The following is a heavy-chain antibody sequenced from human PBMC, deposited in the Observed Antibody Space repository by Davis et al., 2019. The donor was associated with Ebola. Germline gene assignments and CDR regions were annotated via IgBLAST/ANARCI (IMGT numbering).Heavy chain of an antibody. V-gene: IGHV3-30*18. CDR1: GFTFSNYG. CDR3: AKGVVPAAALYYYGMDV. Sequence: GESLKISRAAPGFTFSNYGMPRVRQAPGKGLELVAVISYDGSNQYYSDSVKGRFTLSRDNSKNTLYLQMNSLRAEDTAVYYCAKGVVPAAALYYYGMDVWGQGTTVTVS. CDR2: ISYDGSNQ. J-gene: IGHJ6*02. D-gene: IGHD2-2*01.